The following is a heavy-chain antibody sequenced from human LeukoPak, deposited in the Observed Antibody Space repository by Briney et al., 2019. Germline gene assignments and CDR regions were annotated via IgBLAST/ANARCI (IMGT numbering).Heavy chain of an antibody. J-gene: IGHJ3*02. CDR1: GFTFSSYE. CDR2: ISSSGSTI. Sequence: PGGSLRLSCAASGFTFSSYEMNWVRQAPGKGLEWVSYISSSGSTIYYADSVKGRFTISRDNAKNSLYLQMNSLRAEDTALYYCAKGPYYYDSSGPIDIWGQGTMVTVSS. V-gene: IGHV3-48*03. D-gene: IGHD3-22*01. CDR3: AKGPYYYDSSGPIDI.